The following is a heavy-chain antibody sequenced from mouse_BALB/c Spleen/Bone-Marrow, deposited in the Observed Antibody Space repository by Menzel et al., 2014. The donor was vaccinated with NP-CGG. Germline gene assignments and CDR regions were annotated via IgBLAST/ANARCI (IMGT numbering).Heavy chain of an antibody. CDR3: TRSRRAMDH. J-gene: IGHJ4*01. D-gene: IGHD2-12*01. V-gene: IGHV1S81*02. CDR1: GYTFTSYY. CDR2: INPSNGGT. Sequence: QVQLQQSGAELVKPGASVKLSCKAFGYTFTSYYMCWVKQRPGQGLEWIGEINPSNGGTNFNEKFKSKATLTVDKSSSTAYMSLSSLTSEDSAVYYCTRSRRAMDHWGQGTSVTVSS.